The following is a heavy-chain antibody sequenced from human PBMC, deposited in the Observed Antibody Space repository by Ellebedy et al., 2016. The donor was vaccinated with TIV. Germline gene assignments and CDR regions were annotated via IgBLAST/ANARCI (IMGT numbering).Heavy chain of an antibody. CDR1: GFTFSDHA. CDR3: VKLDSSGFYYGRLDY. Sequence: GESLKISCAASGFTFSDHAMSWVRQTPGKGLEWVSGISAGGDRTHYVDSVKGRFTISRDNSEKILHLQMNSLRAEETAIYYCVKLDSSGFYYGRLDYWGQGTLVSVSS. V-gene: IGHV3-23*01. J-gene: IGHJ4*02. D-gene: IGHD3-22*01. CDR2: ISAGGDRT.